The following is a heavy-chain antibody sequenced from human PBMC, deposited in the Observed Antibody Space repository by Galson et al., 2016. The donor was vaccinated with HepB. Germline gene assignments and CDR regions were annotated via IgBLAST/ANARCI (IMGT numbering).Heavy chain of an antibody. CDR1: GFTFTNYG. J-gene: IGHJ3*01. V-gene: IGHV3-30*18. CDR2: ISKDGSKR. Sequence: SLRLSCAASGFTFTNYGMNWPRQAPGKGLEWVAYISKDGSKRYLADSVKGRFTISRDNSKNTLFLHMSSLRAEDTAVYYCAKRDLLWFGDPNAFDVWGQGTMVTVSS. CDR3: AKRDLLWFGDPNAFDV. D-gene: IGHD3-10*01.